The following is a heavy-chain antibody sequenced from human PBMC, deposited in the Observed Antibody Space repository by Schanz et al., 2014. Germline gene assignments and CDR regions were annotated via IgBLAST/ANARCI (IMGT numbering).Heavy chain of an antibody. Sequence: EVQLVESGGGLVKPGGSLRLTCEPSGFSFSTYSMNWVRQAPGKGLEWVSSISSSSSYIHYADSVKGRFTISRDNAKNSLFLQMHSLRAEDTAVYYCARSGVDVWGQGTTVTVSS. D-gene: IGHD3-10*01. CDR3: ARSGVDV. J-gene: IGHJ6*02. CDR2: ISSSSSYI. V-gene: IGHV3-21*01. CDR1: GFSFSTYS.